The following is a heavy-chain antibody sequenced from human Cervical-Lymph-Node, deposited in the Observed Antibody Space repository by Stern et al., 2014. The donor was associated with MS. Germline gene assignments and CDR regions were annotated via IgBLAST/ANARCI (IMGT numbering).Heavy chain of an antibody. D-gene: IGHD1-26*01. CDR2: INPSGGST. Sequence: QVQLVQSGAEVKKPGASVKVSCKASGYTFTSYYMHWVRQAPGQGLEWMGIINPSGGSTSYAQKFQGRVTMTRDTSTSTVFMELSSLRSEDTAVYYCARSVGAWDAFDIWGQGTMVTVSS. J-gene: IGHJ3*02. V-gene: IGHV1-46*03. CDR1: GYTFTSYY. CDR3: ARSVGAWDAFDI.